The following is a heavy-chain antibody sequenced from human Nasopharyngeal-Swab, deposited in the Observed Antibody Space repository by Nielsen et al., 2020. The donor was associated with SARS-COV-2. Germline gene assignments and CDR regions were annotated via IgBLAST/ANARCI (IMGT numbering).Heavy chain of an antibody. CDR1: GFTFSSYA. J-gene: IGHJ6*02. V-gene: IGHV3-30*04. CDR3: ARALWGSYYYGMDV. CDR2: ISYDGSNK. Sequence: GGSLRLSCAASGFTFSSYAMHWVRQAPGKGLGWVAVISYDGSNKYYADSVKGRFTITKDNSKNTLYLQMNSLRAEDTAVYYCARALWGSYYYGMDVWGQGTTVTVSS. D-gene: IGHD7-27*01.